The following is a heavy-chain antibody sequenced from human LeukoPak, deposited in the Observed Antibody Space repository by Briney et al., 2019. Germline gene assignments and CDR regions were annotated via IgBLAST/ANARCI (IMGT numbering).Heavy chain of an antibody. V-gene: IGHV1-69*05. D-gene: IGHD1-26*01. CDR2: IIPIFGTA. CDR3: ARDQMWESNWFDP. Sequence: SVKVSCKASGGTFSSYAISWVRQAPGRGLEWVGRIIPIFGTANYAQKFQGRVTITTDESTSTAYMELSSLRSEDTAVYYCARDQMWESNWFDPWGQGTLVTVSS. J-gene: IGHJ5*02. CDR1: GGTFSSYA.